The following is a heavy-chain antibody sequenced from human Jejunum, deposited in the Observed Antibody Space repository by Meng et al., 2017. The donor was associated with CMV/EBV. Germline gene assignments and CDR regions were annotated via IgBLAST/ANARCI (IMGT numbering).Heavy chain of an antibody. CDR1: GFSPSSSEVC. CDR3: ALFTRSWFDP. J-gene: IGHJ5*02. D-gene: IGHD2-2*01. V-gene: IGHV2-5*02. Sequence: LHEAAPPLVKHTQYLPLPCTVSGFSPSSSEVCVGWIRQPPGKALEWLAVIYWDDDKRYSPSLKSSLTITKDTSKNQVVLTLTNMDPVDTATYYCALFTRSWFDPWGQGTLVTVSS. CDR2: IYWDDDK.